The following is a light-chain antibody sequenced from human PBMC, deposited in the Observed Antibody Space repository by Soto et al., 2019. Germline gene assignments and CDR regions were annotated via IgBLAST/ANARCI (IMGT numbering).Light chain of an antibody. V-gene: IGLV1-40*01. Sequence: QSVLTQPPSVSGAPGQRVTIPCTGSSSNIGAGYDVHWYQPLPGTAPKLLIYGNSNRPSGVPDRFSGSKSGTSASLAITGVQAEDEADYYCPSYDSSLSGWGFGGGTKLTVL. CDR1: SSNIGAGYD. CDR2: GNS. J-gene: IGLJ3*02. CDR3: PSYDSSLSGWG.